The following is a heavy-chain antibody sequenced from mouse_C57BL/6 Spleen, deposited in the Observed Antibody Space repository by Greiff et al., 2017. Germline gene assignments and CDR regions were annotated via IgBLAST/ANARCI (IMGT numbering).Heavy chain of an antibody. CDR3: ARGGSSSFGY. CDR2: IDPSDSYT. V-gene: IGHV1-69*01. CDR1: GYTFTSYW. Sequence: QVQLKQPGAELVMPGASVKLSCKASGYTFTSYWMHWVKQRPGQGLEWIGEIDPSDSYTNYNQKFKGKSTLTVDKSSSTAYMQLSSLTSEDSAVXYCARGGSSSFGYWGQGTTLTVSS. J-gene: IGHJ2*01. D-gene: IGHD1-1*01.